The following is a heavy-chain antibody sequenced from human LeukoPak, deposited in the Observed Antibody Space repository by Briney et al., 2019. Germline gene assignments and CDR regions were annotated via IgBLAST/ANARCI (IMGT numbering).Heavy chain of an antibody. D-gene: IGHD2-2*01. CDR2: IIPIFGTA. CDR1: GGTFSSYA. V-gene: IGHV1-69*13. Sequence: GASVKVSCKASGGTFSSYAISWVRQAPGQGLEWMGGIIPIFGTANYAQKFQGRVTITADESTSTAYMELSSLGSEDTAVYYCAREGRIGYCSSTSCYRSWFDPWGQGTLVTVSS. CDR3: AREGRIGYCSSTSCYRSWFDP. J-gene: IGHJ5*02.